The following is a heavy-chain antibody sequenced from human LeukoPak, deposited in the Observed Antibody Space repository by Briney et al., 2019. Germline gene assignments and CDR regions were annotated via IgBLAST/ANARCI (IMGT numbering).Heavy chain of an antibody. CDR2: ISGSGDST. V-gene: IGHV3-23*01. CDR1: GFTFSNFA. D-gene: IGHD2-21*01. Sequence: PGGSLRLSCAASGFTFSNFAMNWVRQAPGKGLEWVSAISGSGDSTYYADSVKGRFTISRDNSKNTLYLQMNSLRAGDTAVYYCAKSGAPPLWYFDYWGQGTLVSVSS. J-gene: IGHJ4*02. CDR3: AKSGAPPLWYFDY.